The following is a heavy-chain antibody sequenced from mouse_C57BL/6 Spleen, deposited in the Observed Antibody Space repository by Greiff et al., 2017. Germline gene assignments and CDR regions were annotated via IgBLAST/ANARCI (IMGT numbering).Heavy chain of an antibody. V-gene: IGHV1-81*01. Sequence: VQLQQSGAELARPGASVKLSCKASGYTFTSYGISWVKQRTGQGLEWIGEIYPRSGNTYYNEKFKGKATLTADKSSSTAYMELRSLTSEDSAVYFCARPITTVVAGGAMDYWGQGTSVTVSS. CDR2: IYPRSGNT. D-gene: IGHD1-1*01. CDR3: ARPITTVVAGGAMDY. J-gene: IGHJ4*01. CDR1: GYTFTSYG.